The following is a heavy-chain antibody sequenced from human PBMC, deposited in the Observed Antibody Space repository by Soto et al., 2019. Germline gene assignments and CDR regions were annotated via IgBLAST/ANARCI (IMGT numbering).Heavy chain of an antibody. V-gene: IGHV3-23*01. CDR3: VKNSGWFNT. D-gene: IGHD3-10*01. CDR2: IDGCGGIT. Sequence: QLLQSGGGLVQPGGSLTLSCAASGFTFGTTDMSWVRQAPGEGLGWVSTIDGCGGITYYADSVKGRFTISRDNSRNTVYLHMNSLRGDDTALYYCVKNSGWFNTWGQGALVTVSS. J-gene: IGHJ5*02. CDR1: GFTFGTTD.